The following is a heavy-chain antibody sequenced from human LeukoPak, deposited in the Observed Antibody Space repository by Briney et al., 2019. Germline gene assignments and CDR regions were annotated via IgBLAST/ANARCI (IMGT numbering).Heavy chain of an antibody. J-gene: IGHJ6*04. CDR2: ISSGGSAI. Sequence: PGGSLRLSCTASGFRFSGSEMNWVRQAPGKGLEWVSHISSGGSAIDYADSVKGRFTISRDNAKNSLYLQMNSLRAEDTAVYYCAELGITMIGGVWGKGTTVTISS. CDR3: AELGITMIGGV. CDR1: GFRFSGSE. V-gene: IGHV3-48*03. D-gene: IGHD3-10*02.